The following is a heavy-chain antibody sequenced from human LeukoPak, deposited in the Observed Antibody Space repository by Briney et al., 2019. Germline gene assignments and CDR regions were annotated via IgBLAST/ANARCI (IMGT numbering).Heavy chain of an antibody. D-gene: IGHD3-10*01. CDR2: ISSSSSTI. J-gene: IGHJ4*02. Sequence: GGSLRLSCAASGFTFSSYSMNWVRQAPGKGLEWVSYISSSSSTIYYADSVKGRFTISRDNAKNLLYLQMNSLRAEDTAVYYCARDRGTSDWGQGTLVTVSS. CDR1: GFTFSSYS. CDR3: ARDRGTSD. V-gene: IGHV3-48*01.